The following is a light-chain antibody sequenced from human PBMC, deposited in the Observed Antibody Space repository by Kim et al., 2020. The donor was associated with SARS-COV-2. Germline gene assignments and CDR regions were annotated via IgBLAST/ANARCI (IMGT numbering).Light chain of an antibody. J-gene: IGLJ3*02. CDR3: VLHYSGAQV. CDR1: TGAVTSDSY. V-gene: IGLV7-43*01. CDR2: STN. Sequence: PGGTVTLTCASSTGAVTSDSYPNWLQQKPGQAPRPLIYSTNNKHSWTPARFSGALLGGKAALTLSGVQPEDEAEYYCVLHYSGAQVFGGGTQLTVL.